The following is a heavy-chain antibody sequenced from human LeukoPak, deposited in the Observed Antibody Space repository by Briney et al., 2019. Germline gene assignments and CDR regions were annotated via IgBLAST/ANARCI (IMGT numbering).Heavy chain of an antibody. V-gene: IGHV1-2*02. Sequence: ASVKVSCKASGYTFTDSYMDWVRQAPGQGLEWMGWINPNSGDTNYAQKFQGRVTMTRDTSISKAYMELSRLRSDDTAVYYCANHVRFGSGSYYYYYMDVWGKGTTVTVSS. CDR3: ANHVRFGSGSYYYYYMDV. D-gene: IGHD3-10*01. CDR2: INPNSGDT. J-gene: IGHJ6*03. CDR1: GYTFTDSY.